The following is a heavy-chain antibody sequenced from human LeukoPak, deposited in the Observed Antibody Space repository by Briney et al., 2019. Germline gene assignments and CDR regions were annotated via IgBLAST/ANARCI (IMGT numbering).Heavy chain of an antibody. D-gene: IGHD3-10*01. J-gene: IGHJ4*02. V-gene: IGHV3-21*01. CDR1: GFTFSSYS. Sequence: PGGSLRLSCAASGFTFSSYSMNWVRQAPGKGLGWVSSISSSSSYIYYADSVKGRFTISRDNAKNSLYLQMNSLRAEDTAVYYCARQKGYYGSGTLMYWGQGTLVTVSS. CDR3: ARQKGYYGSGTLMY. CDR2: ISSSSSYI.